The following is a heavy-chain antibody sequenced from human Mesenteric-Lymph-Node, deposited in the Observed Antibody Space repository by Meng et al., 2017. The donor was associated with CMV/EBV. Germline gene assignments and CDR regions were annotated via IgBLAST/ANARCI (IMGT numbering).Heavy chain of an antibody. CDR1: SGKG. J-gene: IGHJ4*02. D-gene: IGHD3-3*01. CDR2: IYHSGST. Sequence: SGKGWSWVRRPPGKELEWIGEIYHSGSTNYNPSLKSRVTISVDKSKNQFSLKLSSVTAADTAVYYCARVRVSDDFWGGYGNYFDYWGQGTLVTVSS. CDR3: ARVRVSDDFWGGYGNYFDY. V-gene: IGHV4-4*02.